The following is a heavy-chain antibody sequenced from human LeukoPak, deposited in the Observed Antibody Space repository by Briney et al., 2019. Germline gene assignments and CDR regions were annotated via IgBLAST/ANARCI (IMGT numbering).Heavy chain of an antibody. V-gene: IGHV1-18*01. J-gene: IGHJ6*02. CDR3: ARDPVIEAPNYYYYYGMDV. Sequence: ASVKVSCKASGYTFTSYGISWVRQAPGQGLEWMGWISAYNGNTNYAQKLQGRVTMTTDTSTSTAYMELRSLRSDDTAVYYCARDPVIEAPNYYYYYGMDVWGQGTTVTVSS. CDR1: GYTFTSYG. CDR2: ISAYNGNT. D-gene: IGHD6-13*01.